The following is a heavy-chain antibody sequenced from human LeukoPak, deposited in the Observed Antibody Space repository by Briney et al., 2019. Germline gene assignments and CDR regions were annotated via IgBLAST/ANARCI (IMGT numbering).Heavy chain of an antibody. Sequence: PSETLSLTCAVYGGSFSSYYLSWIRQSPGKGLEWIGEINHSGSTNYNPSLKSRVTISVDTSKNQFSLKLSSVTAADTAVYYCARREIQLKGTDWGQGTLVTVSS. V-gene: IGHV4-34*01. CDR1: GGSFSSYY. D-gene: IGHD5-18*01. CDR3: ARREIQLKGTD. CDR2: INHSGST. J-gene: IGHJ4*02.